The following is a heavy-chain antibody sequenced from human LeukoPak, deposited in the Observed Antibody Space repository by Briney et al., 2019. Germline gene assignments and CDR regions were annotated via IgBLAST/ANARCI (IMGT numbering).Heavy chain of an antibody. J-gene: IGHJ6*03. D-gene: IGHD2-15*01. CDR3: ARSLRVYYYYYYMDV. Sequence: GASVKVSCKASGYTFTSYYMHWVRQAPGQGLEWMGIINPSGGSTSYAQKFQGRVTMTRDLSTSTVYMGLSSLRSEDTAVYYCARSLRVYYYYYYMDVWGKGTTVTVSS. CDR1: GYTFTSYY. V-gene: IGHV1-46*01. CDR2: INPSGGST.